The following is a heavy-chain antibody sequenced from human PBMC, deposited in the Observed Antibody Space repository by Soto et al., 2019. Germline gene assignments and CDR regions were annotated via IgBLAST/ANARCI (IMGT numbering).Heavy chain of an antibody. CDR1: GGSLSGYY. Sequence: QVQLQQWGAGLLNPSETLSLNCAVTGGSLSGYYWSWIRQPPGKGLEWLGEVKDGGPTNYSPSLRVRVTISSDTSNNQFSLRLNSVTAADTGVYYCARGQEGVVATHWDQGSMVTVSS. J-gene: IGHJ4*02. V-gene: IGHV4-34*01. CDR3: ARGQEGVVATH. CDR2: VKDGGPT. D-gene: IGHD5-12*01.